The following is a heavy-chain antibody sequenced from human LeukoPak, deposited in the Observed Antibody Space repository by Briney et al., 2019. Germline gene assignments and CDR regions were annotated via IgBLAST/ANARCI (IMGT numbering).Heavy chain of an antibody. CDR3: ARAREGDYDILTGYYTKNWFDP. V-gene: IGHV4-34*01. CDR1: GGSFSGYY. CDR2: INHSGST. J-gene: IGHJ5*02. D-gene: IGHD3-9*01. Sequence: SETLSLTCAVYGGSFSGYYWSWIRQPPGKGLEWIGEINHSGSTNYNPSLKSRVTISVDTSKNQFSLKLSSVTAADTAVYYCARAREGDYDILTGYYTKNWFDPWGQGTLVTVSS.